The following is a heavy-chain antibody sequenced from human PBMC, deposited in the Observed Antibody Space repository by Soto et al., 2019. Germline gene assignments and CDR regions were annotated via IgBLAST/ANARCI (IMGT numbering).Heavy chain of an antibody. V-gene: IGHV3-66*01. D-gene: IGHD3-3*01. Sequence: EVQLVGSGGGLVQPGGSLRLSCAASGFTVSSNYMSWVRQAPGKGLEWVSVIYSGGSTYYADPVKGRFTISRDNSKNTLYLQMNSLRAEDTAVYYSARDKGRSFGVAYVSLYIWGQGTMVTLSS. J-gene: IGHJ3*02. CDR1: GFTVSSNY. CDR3: ARDKGRSFGVAYVSLYI. CDR2: IYSGGST.